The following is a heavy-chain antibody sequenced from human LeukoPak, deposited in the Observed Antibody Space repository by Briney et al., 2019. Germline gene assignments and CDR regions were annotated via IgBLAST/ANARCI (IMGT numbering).Heavy chain of an antibody. CDR1: GYTFRNHG. V-gene: IGHV1-18*01. CDR2: ISCYNGDT. Sequence: ASVKVSCKASGYTFRNHGITWVRQAPGQGLEWMGWISCYNGDTHYAQNLQGRVTMTTDTSTSTAYMELRSLRSDDTAVYYCARDPTNTSGYYAYFDYCGEGTLVTVSS. D-gene: IGHD5-12*01. J-gene: IGHJ4*02. CDR3: ARDPTNTSGYYAYFDY.